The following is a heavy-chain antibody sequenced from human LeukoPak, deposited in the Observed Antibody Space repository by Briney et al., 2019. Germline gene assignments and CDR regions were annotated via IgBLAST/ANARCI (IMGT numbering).Heavy chain of an antibody. CDR2: IYYSGST. Sequence: SETLSLTCTVSGGSISSSSYYWGWIRQPPGKGLEWIGSIYYSGSTYYNPSLKSRVTISVDTSKNQFSLKLGSVTAADTAVYYCARGRWLRVRAPDYWGQGTLVTVSS. CDR3: ARGRWLRVRAPDY. J-gene: IGHJ4*02. V-gene: IGHV4-39*01. CDR1: GGSISSSSYY. D-gene: IGHD5-12*01.